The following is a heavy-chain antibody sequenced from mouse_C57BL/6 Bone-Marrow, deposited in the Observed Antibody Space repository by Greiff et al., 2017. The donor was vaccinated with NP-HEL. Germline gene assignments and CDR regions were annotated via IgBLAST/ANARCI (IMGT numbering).Heavy chain of an antibody. Sequence: VQLQQSGPELVKPGASVKISCKASGYTFTDYYMNWVKQSHGKSLEWIGDINPNNGGTSYNQKFKGKATLTVDKSSSTAYMELRSLTSEDSAVYYCARWGGNYGDAMDYWGQGTSVTVSS. CDR1: GYTFTDYY. D-gene: IGHD2-1*01. CDR3: ARWGGNYGDAMDY. V-gene: IGHV1-26*01. J-gene: IGHJ4*01. CDR2: INPNNGGT.